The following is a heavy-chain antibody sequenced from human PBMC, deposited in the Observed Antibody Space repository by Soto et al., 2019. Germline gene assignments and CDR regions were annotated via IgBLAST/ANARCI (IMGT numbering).Heavy chain of an antibody. D-gene: IGHD2-21*01. Sequence: EXLKISCEDSGFSCTIYWIGCVRQMPGKVLEWMGIIYPGDSDTRYSPSFQGQVTISADKSISTAYLEWSSLKASDTAMYYCARGPDCRVRYFDYWGQGTLVTVSS. J-gene: IGHJ4*02. CDR2: IYPGDSDT. CDR3: ARGPDCRVRYFDY. V-gene: IGHV5-51*01. CDR1: GFSCTIYW.